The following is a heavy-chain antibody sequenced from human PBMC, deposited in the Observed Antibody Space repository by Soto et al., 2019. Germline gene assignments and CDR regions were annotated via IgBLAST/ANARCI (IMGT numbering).Heavy chain of an antibody. D-gene: IGHD3-3*01. CDR2: ISGSGSHT. V-gene: IGHV3-23*01. J-gene: IGHJ3*01. CDR1: GFAFGSEA. CDR3: AKDPNYDFWSGYENKDAFDV. Sequence: EVQLLESGGGLVQPGGSLRLSCAASGFAFGSEAMSWVHQAPGKGLEWVATISGSGSHTYYAASVKGRFTISRDNSKNTVSLQMNRLTAADTATYYCAKDPNYDFWSGYENKDAFDVWGQGTMVTVSS.